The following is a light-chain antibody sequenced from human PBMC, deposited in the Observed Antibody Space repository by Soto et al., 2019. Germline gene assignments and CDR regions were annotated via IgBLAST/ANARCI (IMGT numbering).Light chain of an antibody. Sequence: DIQMTQSPSSLSASVGDSVTLTCRASQSISGYLNWYQQKPGKAPKVLIYSASRLQSGVPSRFSGSESGTNFNLTISSLELEDFATYYCQQSYSILYSFGQGTRLEIK. J-gene: IGKJ2*03. CDR1: QSISGY. CDR3: QQSYSILYS. V-gene: IGKV1-39*01. CDR2: SAS.